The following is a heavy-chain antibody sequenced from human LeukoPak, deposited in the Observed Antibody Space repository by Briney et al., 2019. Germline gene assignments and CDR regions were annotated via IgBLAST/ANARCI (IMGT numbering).Heavy chain of an antibody. CDR2: FRSSGRDI. CDR1: GFTRSSYR. J-gene: IGHJ1*01. D-gene: IGHD6-19*01. CDR3: ARGPGIAVAPLQH. V-gene: IGHV3-21*01. Sequence: PGGSLRLSCEVSGFTRSSYRMTWVRQAQGKGLEWVSSFRSSGRDIIYGDSVRGRFTIARDDAKNSLYLQMNSLRAEDTAVYYCARGPGIAVAPLQHWGQGTLVTVSS.